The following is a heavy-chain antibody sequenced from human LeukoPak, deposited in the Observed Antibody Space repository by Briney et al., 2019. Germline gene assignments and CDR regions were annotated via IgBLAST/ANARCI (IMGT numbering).Heavy chain of an antibody. Sequence: ASVKVSCKASGYTFTRYGISWVRQAPGQGLEWMGGINTYNGNTDYAQKLQGRVTMTTDTSTSTAYMELRSLRSDDTALYYCATSYYDSSGYYSIDYWGQGTLVTVSS. CDR3: ATSYYDSSGYYSIDY. CDR2: INTYNGNT. J-gene: IGHJ4*02. CDR1: GYTFTRYG. D-gene: IGHD3-22*01. V-gene: IGHV1-18*01.